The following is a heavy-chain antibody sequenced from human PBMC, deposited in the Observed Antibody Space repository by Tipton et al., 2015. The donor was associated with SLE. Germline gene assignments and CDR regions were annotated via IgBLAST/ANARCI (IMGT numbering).Heavy chain of an antibody. CDR3: ARGWYSRNWEWWFDP. CDR2: TSYGGST. CDR1: GGSFSRGGYY. Sequence: TLSLTCTVSGGSFSRGGYYWTWIRQLPGKGLEWIGYTSYGGSTYYSPSLKSRVTISVDTSNNQFSLNLRSVTAADRAVYYCARGWYSRNWEWWFDPWGQGTLVTVSS. V-gene: IGHV4-31*03. D-gene: IGHD6-13*01. J-gene: IGHJ5*02.